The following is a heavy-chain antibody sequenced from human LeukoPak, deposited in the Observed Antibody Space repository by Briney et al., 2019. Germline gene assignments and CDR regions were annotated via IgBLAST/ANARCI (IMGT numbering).Heavy chain of an antibody. V-gene: IGHV3-23*01. Sequence: GGSLRLSCAASGFTFSSYAMSWVRQAPGKGLEWVSATSGSGGSTHYADSVKGRFTISRDSSKNTLYLQMNSLRAEDTAVYYCAREAWELLGGTYFDYWGQGTLVTVSS. CDR1: GFTFSSYA. CDR2: TSGSGGST. J-gene: IGHJ4*02. CDR3: AREAWELLGGTYFDY. D-gene: IGHD1-26*01.